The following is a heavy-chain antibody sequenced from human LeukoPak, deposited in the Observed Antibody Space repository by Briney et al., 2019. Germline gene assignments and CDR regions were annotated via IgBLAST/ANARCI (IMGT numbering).Heavy chain of an antibody. D-gene: IGHD1-26*01. CDR2: ISGSGGST. J-gene: IGHJ5*02. Sequence: GGSLRLSCAASGFTFSSYGMSWVRQAPGKGLEWVSAISGSGGSTYYADSVKGRFTISRDNAKNSLYLQMNSLRAEDTAVYYCARDGKYSGNLDTWGQGTLVTVSS. CDR3: ARDGKYSGNLDT. V-gene: IGHV3-23*01. CDR1: GFTFSSYG.